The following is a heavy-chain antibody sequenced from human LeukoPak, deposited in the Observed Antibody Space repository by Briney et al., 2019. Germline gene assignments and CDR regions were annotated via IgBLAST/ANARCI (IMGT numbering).Heavy chain of an antibody. D-gene: IGHD2-2*01. J-gene: IGHJ4*02. CDR2: MHHSGKA. Sequence: PSETLSLTCAVSGYSISSGYYWGWIRQPPGKGLEWIGSMHHSGKAYYNPSLRSRVTISLDTSKNQLSVNLISVTAAATAVYYCAREWYCSSTSCHYYFEYWGQGTLVTVSS. CDR3: AREWYCSSTSCHYYFEY. V-gene: IGHV4-38-2*02. CDR1: GYSISSGYY.